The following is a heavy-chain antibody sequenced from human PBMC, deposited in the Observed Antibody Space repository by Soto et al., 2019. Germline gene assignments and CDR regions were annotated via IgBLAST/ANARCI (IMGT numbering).Heavy chain of an antibody. CDR3: ARVRRFCSGGSCYATYYYYGMDV. V-gene: IGHV1-69*12. J-gene: IGHJ6*02. Sequence: QVQLVQSGAEVKKPGSSVKVSCKASGGTFSSYAISWVRQAPGQGLEWMGGIIPIFGTANYAQKFQGRVTITADESTSPAYMDLSSLRPDDTALYYCARVRRFCSGGSCYATYYYYGMDVWGQGTTVTVSS. D-gene: IGHD2-15*01. CDR2: IIPIFGTA. CDR1: GGTFSSYA.